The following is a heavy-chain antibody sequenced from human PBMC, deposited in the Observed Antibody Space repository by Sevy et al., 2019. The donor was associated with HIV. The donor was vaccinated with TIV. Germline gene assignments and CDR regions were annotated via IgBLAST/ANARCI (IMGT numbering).Heavy chain of an antibody. J-gene: IGHJ4*02. CDR2: ISQSGGIT. Sequence: GGSLRLSCAASGFSFSSYEMNWVRQAPGKGLEWVSSISQSGGITYYSDSVKGRFKMSRDKAKNSLYLKMSSLRAQDTAVYYCARDLPPSTTVVPHFDYWGQGTLATVSS. CDR3: ARDLPPSTTVVPHFDY. D-gene: IGHD2-21*01. CDR1: GFSFSSYE. V-gene: IGHV3-48*03.